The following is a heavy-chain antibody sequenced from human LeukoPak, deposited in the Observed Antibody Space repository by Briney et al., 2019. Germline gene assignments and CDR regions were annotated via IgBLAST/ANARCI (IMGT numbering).Heavy chain of an antibody. Sequence: RPSETLSLTCTVSGGSISSSSYYWGWIRQPPGKGLEWIGSIYYSGRIYYNPSLKSRVTISVDTSKNQFSLKLSSVTAADTAVYYCARQGGYCSSTSCFYYWGQGTLVTVSS. J-gene: IGHJ4*02. CDR2: IYYSGRI. D-gene: IGHD2-2*03. CDR3: ARQGGYCSSTSCFYY. V-gene: IGHV4-39*01. CDR1: GGSISSSSYY.